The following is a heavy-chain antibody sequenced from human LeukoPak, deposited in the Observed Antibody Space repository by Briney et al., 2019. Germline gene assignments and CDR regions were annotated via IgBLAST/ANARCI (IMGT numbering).Heavy chain of an antibody. CDR1: GYTFTNYG. Sequence: ASVTVSCKTSGYTFTNYGISWVRQAPGLGLEWMGWISAYNGNTNYAQKVQGRVTMTTDTSTSTAHMELRSLRFDDTAVYYCARDQSVRLLQTSSTYFKHVFAIWGQGSMVTVSS. CDR2: ISAYNGNT. CDR3: ARDQSVRLLQTSSTYFKHVFAI. V-gene: IGHV1-18*01. D-gene: IGHD6-13*01. J-gene: IGHJ3*02.